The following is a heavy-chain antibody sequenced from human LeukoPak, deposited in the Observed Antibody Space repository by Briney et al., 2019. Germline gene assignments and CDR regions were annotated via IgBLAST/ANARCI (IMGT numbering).Heavy chain of an antibody. CDR1: GYTFTDYW. V-gene: IGHV3-7*01. CDR2: IKRDGSEK. CDR3: ARGGKFYYDSSGYPGDY. Sequence: GGSLRLSCGACGYTFTDYWMSWVRRAPEKGLEWVANIKRDGSEKYYADSVKGRFTISRHNDRRSLSLQMNSLRAEDTAVYYCARGGKFYYDSSGYPGDYWGQGILVTVSS. D-gene: IGHD3-22*01. J-gene: IGHJ4*02.